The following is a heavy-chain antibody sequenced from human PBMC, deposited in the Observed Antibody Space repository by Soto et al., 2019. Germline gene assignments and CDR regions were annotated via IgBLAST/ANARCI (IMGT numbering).Heavy chain of an antibody. D-gene: IGHD2-8*01. J-gene: IGHJ4*02. CDR3: ARGLGYCTNGVCYISWYYFDY. CDR1: GGSFSGYY. V-gene: IGHV4-34*01. Sequence: PSETLSLTCAVYGGSFSGYYWSWIRQPPGKGLEWIGEINHSGGTNYNPSLKSRVTISVDTSKNQFSLKLSSVTAADTAVYYCARGLGYCTNGVCYISWYYFDYWGQGTLVTVSS. CDR2: INHSGGT.